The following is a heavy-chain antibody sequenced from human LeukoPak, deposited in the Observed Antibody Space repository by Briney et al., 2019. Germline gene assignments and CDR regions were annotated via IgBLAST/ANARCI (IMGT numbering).Heavy chain of an antibody. D-gene: IGHD3-10*01. CDR1: GYSFTSYW. V-gene: IGHV5-51*01. CDR2: IYPGDSDT. J-gene: IGHJ5*02. CDR3: YITMVRGVIIANQKRFDP. Sequence: GESLKISCKGSGYSFTSYWIGWLRQMPGKGLEWMGIIYPGDSDTRYSPSFQGQVTISADKSISTAYLQWSSLKASDTAMYYCYITMVRGVIIANQKRFDPWGQGTLVTVSS.